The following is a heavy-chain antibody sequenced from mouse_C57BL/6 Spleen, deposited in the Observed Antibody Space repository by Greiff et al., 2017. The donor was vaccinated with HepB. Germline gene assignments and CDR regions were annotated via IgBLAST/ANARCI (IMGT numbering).Heavy chain of an antibody. V-gene: IGHV1-52*01. CDR2: IDPSDSET. CDR1: GYTFTSYW. CDR3: ARSGYGPLSYWYFDV. D-gene: IGHD3-1*01. Sequence: QVQLKQPGAELVRPGSSVKLSCKASGYTFTSYWMHWVKQRPIQGLEWIGNIDPSDSETHYNQKFKDKATLNVDKSSSTAYMQLSSLTSEDSAVYYCARSGYGPLSYWYFDVWGTGTTVTVSS. J-gene: IGHJ1*03.